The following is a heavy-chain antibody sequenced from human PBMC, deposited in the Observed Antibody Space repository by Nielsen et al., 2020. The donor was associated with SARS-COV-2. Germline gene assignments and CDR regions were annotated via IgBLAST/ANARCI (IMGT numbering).Heavy chain of an antibody. Sequence: GESLKISCAASGFAFDDYGMSWVRQAPGKGLEWVSGINCNGGSTGYADSVKGRFTISRDNAKNSLYLQMNSLRAEDTALYHCARVYYDSSGYLNYFDYWGQGTLVTVSS. CDR1: GFAFDDYG. CDR2: INCNGGST. D-gene: IGHD3-22*01. V-gene: IGHV3-20*01. J-gene: IGHJ4*02. CDR3: ARVYYDSSGYLNYFDY.